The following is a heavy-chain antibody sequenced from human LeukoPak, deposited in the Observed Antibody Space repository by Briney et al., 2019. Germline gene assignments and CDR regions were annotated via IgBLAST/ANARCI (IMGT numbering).Heavy chain of an antibody. Sequence: GGSLRLSWAAPGFTFSSYWMHWVRQAPGKGLVWVSLINSDGSSTSYADSVKGRFTISRDNAKNTLYLQMTSLRAEDTAVYNCXXRXTYYYDSSVFPAFDIWGQGTMVTVSS. V-gene: IGHV3-74*01. CDR2: INSDGSST. D-gene: IGHD3-22*01. CDR3: XXRXTYYYDSSVFPAFDI. J-gene: IGHJ3*02. CDR1: GFTFSSYW.